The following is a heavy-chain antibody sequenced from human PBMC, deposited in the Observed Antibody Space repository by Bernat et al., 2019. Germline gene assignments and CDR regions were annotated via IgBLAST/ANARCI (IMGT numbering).Heavy chain of an antibody. CDR1: GFTFSSYG. CDR3: AREDRSSYDFWSGYYRDRCFDY. D-gene: IGHD3-3*01. CDR2: IWYDGRAK. V-gene: IGHV3-33*01. Sequence: QVQLVESGGGVVQPGRSLRLSCAASGFTFSSYGMHWVRQAPGEGRGGGAGIWYDGRAKYYADSVKGRFTISRDNSKNTLYLQMNSLRAEDTAVYYCAREDRSSYDFWSGYYRDRCFDYWGQGTLVTVSS. J-gene: IGHJ4*02.